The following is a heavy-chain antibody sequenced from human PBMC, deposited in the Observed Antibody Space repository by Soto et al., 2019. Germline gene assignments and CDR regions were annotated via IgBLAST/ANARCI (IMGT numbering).Heavy chain of an antibody. Sequence: QITLKESGPALVKPTQTLTLTCTFSGFSLSPSGVAVAWIRQPPGKALEWLALIYWNGIERYSPSLKSRLTITKDTSKNQVVLTVTNMDPVDTATYFCDQGEPLDFHYWGQGTLVTVSP. D-gene: IGHD1-1*01. J-gene: IGHJ4*02. CDR2: IYWNGIE. CDR1: GFSLSPSGVA. CDR3: DQGEPLDFHY. V-gene: IGHV2-5*01.